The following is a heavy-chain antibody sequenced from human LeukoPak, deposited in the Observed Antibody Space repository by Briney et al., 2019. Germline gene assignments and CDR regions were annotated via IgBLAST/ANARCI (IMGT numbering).Heavy chain of an antibody. CDR3: SREGPRP. Sequence: GGSLRLSCAASGFLFSSYSMTWVRQAPGKGLEWVSSISTSSTYIYYADSVRGRFTISRDNAKNSLFLQMNSLRAEDTAVYYCSREGPRPWGQGTLVTVSS. CDR2: ISTSSTYI. CDR1: GFLFSSYS. V-gene: IGHV3-21*01. J-gene: IGHJ4*02.